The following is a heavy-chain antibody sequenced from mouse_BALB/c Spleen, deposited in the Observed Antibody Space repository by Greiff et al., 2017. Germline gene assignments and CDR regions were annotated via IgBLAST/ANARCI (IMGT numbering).Heavy chain of an antibody. V-gene: IGHV1S135*01. CDR3: ATYGNYAAWFAY. CDR1: GYAFTSYN. J-gene: IGHJ3*01. CDR2: IDPYNGGT. Sequence: EVQLQESGPELVKPGASVKVSCKASGYAFTSYNMYWVKQSHGKSLEWIGYIDPYNGGTSYNQKFKGKATLTVDKSSSTAYMHLNSLTSEDSAVYYCATYGNYAAWFAYWGQGTLVTVSA. D-gene: IGHD2-1*01.